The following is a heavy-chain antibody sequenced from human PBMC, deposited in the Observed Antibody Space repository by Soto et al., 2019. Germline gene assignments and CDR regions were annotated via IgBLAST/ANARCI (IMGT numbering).Heavy chain of an antibody. CDR3: ARDWGSPPGPHAFDI. D-gene: IGHD3-16*01. J-gene: IGHJ3*02. CDR2: IYHSGST. V-gene: IGHV4-38-2*02. CDR1: GYSISSGHY. Sequence: PSETLSLTCAVSGYSISSGHYWGWIRQPPGKGLEWIGSIYHSGSTYYNPSLKSRVTISVDTSKNQFSLKLSSVTAADTAVYYCARDWGSPPGPHAFDIWGQGTMVTVSS.